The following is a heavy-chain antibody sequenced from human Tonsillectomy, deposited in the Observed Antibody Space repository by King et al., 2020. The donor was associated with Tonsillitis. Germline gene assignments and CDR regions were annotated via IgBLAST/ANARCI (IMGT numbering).Heavy chain of an antibody. D-gene: IGHD6-19*01. CDR2: ISYDGSNK. CDR1: GFTFSNYG. V-gene: IGHV3-30*18. Sequence: VQLVESGGGVVQPGRSLRLSCAASGFTFSNYGMHWVRQAPGKGLEWVALISYDGSNKYYADSVKGRFAFSRDNSKNTLYLQMNSLRAEDTAVYYCAKERAVADDYFDSWGQGTLVTVSS. J-gene: IGHJ4*02. CDR3: AKERAVADDYFDS.